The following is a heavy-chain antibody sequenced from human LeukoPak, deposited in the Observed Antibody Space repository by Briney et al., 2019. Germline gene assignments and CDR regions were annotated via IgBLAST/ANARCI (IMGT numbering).Heavy chain of an antibody. J-gene: IGHJ4*01. CDR1: GFTVNNNY. Sequence: GGSLRLSCAASGFTVNNNYMSWVRQAPGKGLEWVSAIYSGDITYYADSVKGRFTISRDNSKNTLYLQMNSLRAEDTAVYYCARGSGYNYGFPDYWGQGTLVTVSS. CDR2: IYSGDIT. D-gene: IGHD5-18*01. V-gene: IGHV3-53*01. CDR3: ARGSGYNYGFPDY.